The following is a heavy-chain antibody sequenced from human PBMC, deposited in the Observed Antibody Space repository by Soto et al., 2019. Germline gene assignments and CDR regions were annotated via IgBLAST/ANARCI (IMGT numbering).Heavy chain of an antibody. V-gene: IGHV3-74*01. D-gene: IGHD2-21*01. CDR3: ARDPLIGETDYGLDV. CDR2: INNDGSST. CDR1: GFSFSSYW. J-gene: IGHJ6*02. Sequence: VQLVESGGGLVQPGGSLIVSCAASGFSFSSYWMHWVRQAPGKGLVWVSRINNDGSSTSYAESVKGRFTISRDNAKSTLYLEMSSLRAGDTAVYYCARDPLIGETDYGLDVWGQGTTVTVS.